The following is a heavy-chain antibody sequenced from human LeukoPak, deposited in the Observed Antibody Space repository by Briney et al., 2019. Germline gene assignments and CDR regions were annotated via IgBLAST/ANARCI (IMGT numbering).Heavy chain of an antibody. V-gene: IGHV4-39*01. CDR2: IYYSGST. D-gene: IGHD5-24*01. CDR1: GGSLSSSSYY. Sequence: SETLSLTCTVSGGSLSSSSYYWGWLRQPPGKGLEWIGSIYYSGSTYYNPSLMSRVTISVDTSKNQFSLKLSSVTAADTAVYYCARRPEMATDFDYWGQGTLVTVSS. J-gene: IGHJ4*02. CDR3: ARRPEMATDFDY.